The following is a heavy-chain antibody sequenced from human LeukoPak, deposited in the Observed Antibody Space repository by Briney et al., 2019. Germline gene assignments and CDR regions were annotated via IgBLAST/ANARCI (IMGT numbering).Heavy chain of an antibody. J-gene: IGHJ4*02. CDR3: AKALGGYWAAAGSYYFDY. CDR1: GFTFSSYA. D-gene: IGHD6-13*01. V-gene: IGHV3-23*01. Sequence: GGSLRLSCAASGFTFSSYAMSGVRQAPGKGREWVSAISGSGGSTYYADSVKGRFTISRDNSKNTLYLQMNSLRAEDKAVYYCAKALGGYWAAAGSYYFDYWGQGTLVTVSS. CDR2: ISGSGGST.